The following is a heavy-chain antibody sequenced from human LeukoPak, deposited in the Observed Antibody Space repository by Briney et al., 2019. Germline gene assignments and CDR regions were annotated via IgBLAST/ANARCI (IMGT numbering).Heavy chain of an antibody. Sequence: ASVKVSCEASGYTFTRYYMHSVRQAPGQGLEWMGIINPIGGSTSYAQQFQGRVTMTRDMSTSTVYMELRSLRSETTTVYYCARAVFYCPPHAYSSSSGFDYWGQGTLVTVSS. CDR3: ARAVFYCPPHAYSSSSGFDY. CDR2: INPIGGST. V-gene: IGHV1-46*01. CDR1: GYTFTRYY. D-gene: IGHD6-6*01. J-gene: IGHJ4*02.